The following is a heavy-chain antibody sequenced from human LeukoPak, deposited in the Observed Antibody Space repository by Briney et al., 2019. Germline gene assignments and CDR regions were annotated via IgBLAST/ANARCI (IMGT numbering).Heavy chain of an antibody. Sequence: GGSLRLSWAASGFTFRSYAMSWVRQVPGKGLEWVSGISGSGGSTYYAASVRGRFTISRDSSNDTLYLQMNSLRAEDTAVYYCAKERGYSYGYDYWGQGTLVTVSS. CDR3: AKERGYSYGYDY. V-gene: IGHV3-23*01. J-gene: IGHJ4*02. CDR2: ISGSGGST. CDR1: GFTFRSYA. D-gene: IGHD5-18*01.